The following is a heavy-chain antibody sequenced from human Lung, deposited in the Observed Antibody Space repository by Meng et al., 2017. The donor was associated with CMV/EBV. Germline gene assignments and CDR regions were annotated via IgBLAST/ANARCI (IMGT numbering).Heavy chain of an antibody. Sequence: GGSXRLXCAASGFTFSSYAMSWVRQAPGKGLEWVSVIYSGGSSTYYADSVKGRFTISRDNSKNTLYLQMNSLRAEDTAVYYCAKEHREFDWLHYFDYWGQGXLVTVSS. V-gene: IGHV3-23*03. D-gene: IGHD3-9*01. CDR1: GFTFSSYA. CDR2: IYSGGSST. CDR3: AKEHREFDWLHYFDY. J-gene: IGHJ4*02.